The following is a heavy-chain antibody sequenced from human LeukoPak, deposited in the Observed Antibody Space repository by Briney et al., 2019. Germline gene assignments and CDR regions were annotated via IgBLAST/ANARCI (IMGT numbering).Heavy chain of an antibody. CDR1: GFSSRSYG. D-gene: IGHD4-23*01. J-gene: IGHJ4*02. V-gene: IGHV3-30*18. CDR3: AKDDFDYGGLH. CDR2: ISYDGSNK. Sequence: GGSLRLSCAASGFSSRSYGMHWVRQAPGKGLEWVAVISYDGSNKYYADSVKGRFTISRDNSKNTLYLQMNSLRAEDTAVYYCAKDDFDYGGLHWGQGTLVTVSS.